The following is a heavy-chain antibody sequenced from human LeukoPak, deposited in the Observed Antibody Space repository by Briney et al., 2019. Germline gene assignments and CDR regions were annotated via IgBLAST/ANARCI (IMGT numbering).Heavy chain of an antibody. V-gene: IGHV3-23*01. Sequence: PGGSLRLSCAASGFPFSSYAMSWVRQAPGKGLEWVSAISGSGSSTYHADSVKGRFTISRDNSKNTLYLQMNSLRAEDTAVYYCAKESAAGTSAPNDYWGQGTLVTVSS. CDR2: ISGSGSST. J-gene: IGHJ4*02. D-gene: IGHD6-13*01. CDR3: AKESAAGTSAPNDY. CDR1: GFPFSSYA.